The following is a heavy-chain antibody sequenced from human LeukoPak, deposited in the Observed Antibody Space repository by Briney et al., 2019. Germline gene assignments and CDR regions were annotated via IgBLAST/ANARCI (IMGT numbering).Heavy chain of an antibody. CDR2: IGTAGDT. CDR3: ARGAHSNGWYDPAY. V-gene: IGHV3-13*01. Sequence: GGSLRLSCAASGFTFSSYDMHWVRHVTGKSLEWVSAIGTAGDTYYPGSVKGRFTISRENAKNSLYLQMNSLRAEDTAVYYCARGAHSNGWYDPAYWGQGTLVTVSS. D-gene: IGHD6-19*01. CDR1: GFTFSSYD. J-gene: IGHJ4*02.